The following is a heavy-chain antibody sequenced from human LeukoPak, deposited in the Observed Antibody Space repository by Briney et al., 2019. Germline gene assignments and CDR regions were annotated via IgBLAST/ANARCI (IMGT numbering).Heavy chain of an antibody. CDR3: ARFRTEELLPDY. CDR2: IYPGDSDT. V-gene: IGHV5-51*01. Sequence: GGSLRLSCKGSGYSFTSYWIGWVRQMPGKGLEWMGIIYPGDSDTRYSPSFQGQVTISAVKSISTAYLQWSSLKASDTAMYYCARFRTEELLPDYWGQGTLVTVSS. J-gene: IGHJ4*02. D-gene: IGHD1-26*01. CDR1: GYSFTSYW.